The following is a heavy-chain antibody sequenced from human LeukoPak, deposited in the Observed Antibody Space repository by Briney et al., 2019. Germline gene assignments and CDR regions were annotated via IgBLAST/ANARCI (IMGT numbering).Heavy chain of an antibody. Sequence: PGGSLRLSCAASGFTFSGYSMNWVRQAPGKGLEWVSAISGSGSITYYADSVKGRFTISRDNSKNTLYLQMNSLRAEDTAVYYCAKQNYYGSGTDQTDYFDYWGQGTLVTVSS. V-gene: IGHV3-23*01. J-gene: IGHJ4*02. CDR2: ISGSGSIT. D-gene: IGHD3-10*01. CDR3: AKQNYYGSGTDQTDYFDY. CDR1: GFTFSGYS.